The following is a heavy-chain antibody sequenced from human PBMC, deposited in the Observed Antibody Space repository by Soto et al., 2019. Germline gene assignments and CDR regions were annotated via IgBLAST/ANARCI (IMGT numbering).Heavy chain of an antibody. V-gene: IGHV4-59*08. CDR2: IYYIGST. CDR3: ARQSCSSTSCYSWVSWFDP. Sequence: SETLSLTCTVSGGSISSYYWSWIRQPPGKGLKRIRHIYYIGSTNYNPSLKRRGSKSVDTSKNKNSLKMRSGTTADTAVYYCARQSCSSTSCYSWVSWFDPWGQG. D-gene: IGHD2-2*01. CDR1: GGSISSYY. J-gene: IGHJ5*02.